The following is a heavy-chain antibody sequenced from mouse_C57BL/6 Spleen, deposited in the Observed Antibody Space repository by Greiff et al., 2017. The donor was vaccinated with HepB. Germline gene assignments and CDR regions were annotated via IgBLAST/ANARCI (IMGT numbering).Heavy chain of an antibody. Sequence: EVKLVESGGGLVQPGGSLKLSCAASGFTFSDYYMYWVRQTPEKRLEWVAYISNGGGSTYYPDTVKGRFTISRDNAKNTLYLQMSRLKSEDTAMYYCARRLLRPSYAMDYWGQGTSVTVSS. D-gene: IGHD1-2*01. V-gene: IGHV5-12*01. CDR1: GFTFSDYY. CDR2: ISNGGGST. CDR3: ARRLLRPSYAMDY. J-gene: IGHJ4*01.